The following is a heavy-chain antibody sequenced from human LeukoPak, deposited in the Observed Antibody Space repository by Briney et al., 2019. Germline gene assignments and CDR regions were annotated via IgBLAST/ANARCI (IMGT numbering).Heavy chain of an antibody. D-gene: IGHD6-13*01. CDR3: AKAPIAAAGIYYFDY. Sequence: GGSLRFSCAASGFTFSSYGMHWVRQAPGKGLEWVAVISYDGSNNYYADSVKGRFTISRDNSKNTLYLQMNCLRAEDTGVYYCAKAPIAAAGIYYFDYWGQGTLVTVSS. CDR1: GFTFSSYG. J-gene: IGHJ4*01. V-gene: IGHV3-30*18. CDR2: ISYDGSNN.